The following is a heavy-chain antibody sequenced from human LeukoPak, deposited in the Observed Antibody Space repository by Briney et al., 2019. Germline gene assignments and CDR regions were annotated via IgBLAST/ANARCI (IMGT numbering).Heavy chain of an antibody. J-gene: IGHJ6*02. CDR3: AKGTSGGKVYYYGSVDV. Sequence: GGSLRLSCAASGFTFSSYGMHWVRQAPGKGLEGVAVISYEGSNKYYADSVKGRFTISRDNSKNTLYLQMNSLRAEDTAVYYCAKGTSGGKVYYYGSVDVWGQGTTVTVSS. D-gene: IGHD3-10*01. CDR2: ISYEGSNK. V-gene: IGHV3-30*18. CDR1: GFTFSSYG.